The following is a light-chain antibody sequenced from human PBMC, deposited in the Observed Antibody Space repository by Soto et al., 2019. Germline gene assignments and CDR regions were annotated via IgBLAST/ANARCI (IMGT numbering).Light chain of an antibody. CDR1: QSVSSN. Sequence: EIVMTQSPAPLSVSPGERATLSCRASQSVSSNLAWYQQKPGQAPRLLIYGASTRATGIPGRFSGSGSGTEFTLTISSLQSEDFAVYYCQQYNNWPLTFGGGTKVEIK. CDR3: QQYNNWPLT. V-gene: IGKV3-15*01. J-gene: IGKJ4*01. CDR2: GAS.